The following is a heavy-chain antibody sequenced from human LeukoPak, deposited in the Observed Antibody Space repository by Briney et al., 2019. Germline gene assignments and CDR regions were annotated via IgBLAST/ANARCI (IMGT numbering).Heavy chain of an antibody. D-gene: IGHD6-13*01. CDR3: ARLAAAYHFDY. CDR2: ISSSSSYI. V-gene: IGHV3-21*01. CDR1: GFTFSSYS. J-gene: IGHJ4*02. Sequence: GGSLRLSCAASGFTFSSYSMNGVRQAPGKGLEWVSSISSSSSYIYYADSVKGRFTISRDNAKNSLYLQMNSLRAEDTAVYYCARLAAAYHFDYWGQGTLVTVSS.